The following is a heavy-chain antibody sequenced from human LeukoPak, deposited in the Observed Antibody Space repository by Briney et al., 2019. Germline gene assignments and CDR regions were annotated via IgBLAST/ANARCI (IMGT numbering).Heavy chain of an antibody. CDR1: GGTFSSYA. Sequence: SVKVSCKASGGTFSSYAISWVRQAPGQGLEWMGGIIPIFGTANYAQKFQGRVTITADESTSTAYMELSSLRSEDTAVYYCSVRVVPATISDWGQGTLVTVSS. D-gene: IGHD2-2*01. CDR2: IIPIFGTA. J-gene: IGHJ4*02. CDR3: SVRVVPATISD. V-gene: IGHV1-69*13.